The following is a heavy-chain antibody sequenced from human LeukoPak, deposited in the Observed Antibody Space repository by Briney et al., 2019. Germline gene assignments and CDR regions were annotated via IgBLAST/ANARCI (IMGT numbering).Heavy chain of an antibody. Sequence: ASVKLSCTASGYTFTSYDINWVRQATGQGLEWLGWMNPNNGNIGYAQTFKGRVTMTRSNSKNTAYLQLNSLRSEDTAVYYCARVIGSSESWGRGTLVTFSS. CDR1: GYTFTSYD. D-gene: IGHD6-13*01. J-gene: IGHJ5*02. V-gene: IGHV1-8*01. CDR2: MNPNNGNI. CDR3: ARVIGSSES.